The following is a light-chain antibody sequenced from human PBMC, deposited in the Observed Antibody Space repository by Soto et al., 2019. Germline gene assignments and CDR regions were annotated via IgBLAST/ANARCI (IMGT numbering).Light chain of an antibody. CDR2: DTS. CDR1: PSVSRY. J-gene: IGKJ4*01. V-gene: IGKV3-11*01. CDR3: QQRFSWPPT. Sequence: EIGLTQSPATLSLSPGDRATLSCRASPSVSRYLAWYQQKPGQAPRLLIHDTSTSATGVPDTFSGSGSGTEFTLTISSLEPEDSAMYYCQQRFSWPPTFGGGTHVEIK.